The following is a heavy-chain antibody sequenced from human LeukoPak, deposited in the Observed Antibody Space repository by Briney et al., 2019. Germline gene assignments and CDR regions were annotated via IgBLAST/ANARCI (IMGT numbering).Heavy chain of an antibody. CDR2: INPSSGGT. V-gene: IGHV1-2*02. Sequence: ASVKVSCKASGYTFTGYYMHWVRQAPGQGLEWMGWINPSSGGTNYAQKFQGRVTMTRDTSISTAYVELSRLRSDDTAVYYCARANANWFDPWGQGTLVTVSS. CDR1: GYTFTGYY. CDR3: ARANANWFDP. J-gene: IGHJ5*02.